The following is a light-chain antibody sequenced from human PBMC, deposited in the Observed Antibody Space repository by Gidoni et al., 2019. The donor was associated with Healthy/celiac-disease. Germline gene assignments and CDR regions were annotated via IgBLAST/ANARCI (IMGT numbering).Light chain of an antibody. CDR3: QQYGSSLFT. J-gene: IGKJ3*01. V-gene: IGKV3-20*01. CDR2: GAS. Sequence: ELVLTQSPGTLSLSPGERATLSCRASQSVSSSYLAWYKQKPGQAPRILIYGASSRATGIPDRFSGSGSGTDFTLTISRLEPEDFAVYYCQQYGSSLFTFGPGTKVDIK. CDR1: QSVSSSY.